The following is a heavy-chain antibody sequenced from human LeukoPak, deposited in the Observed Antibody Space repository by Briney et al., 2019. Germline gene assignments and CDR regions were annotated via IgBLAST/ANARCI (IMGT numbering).Heavy chain of an antibody. Sequence: ASVKVSCKASGYTFTSYDINWVRQATGQGLEWMGWMNPNSGNTGYAQKFQGRVTMTRNTSMSTAYMELSSLRSEDTAVYYCARRGDYGSYWGVGDAFDIWGQGTMVTVSS. D-gene: IGHD1-26*01. J-gene: IGHJ3*02. CDR2: MNPNSGNT. CDR3: ARRGDYGSYWGVGDAFDI. CDR1: GYTFTSYD. V-gene: IGHV1-8*01.